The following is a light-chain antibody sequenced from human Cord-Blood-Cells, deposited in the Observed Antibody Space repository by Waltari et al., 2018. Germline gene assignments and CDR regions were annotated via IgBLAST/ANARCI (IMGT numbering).Light chain of an antibody. Sequence: EIVMTQSPATLSVSPGERATLPCRASQGVSSNLAWYQQKPGQAPRLLIYGASTRATGIPARFSGSGSGTEFTLTISSLQSEDFAVYCCQQYNNWPPLTFGGGTKVEIK. CDR2: GAS. CDR1: QGVSSN. CDR3: QQYNNWPPLT. J-gene: IGKJ4*01. V-gene: IGKV3-15*01.